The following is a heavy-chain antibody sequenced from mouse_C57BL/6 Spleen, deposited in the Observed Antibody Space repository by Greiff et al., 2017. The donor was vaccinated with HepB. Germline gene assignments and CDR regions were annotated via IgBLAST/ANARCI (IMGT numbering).Heavy chain of an antibody. D-gene: IGHD1-1*01. CDR3: ARDGSTLFAY. V-gene: IGHV1-81*01. J-gene: IGHJ3*01. CDR2: IYPRSGNT. CDR1: GYTFTSYG. Sequence: QVQLQQSGAELARPGASVKLSCKASGYTFTSYGISWVKQRTGQGLEWIGEIYPRSGNTYYNEKFKGKATLTADKSSSTAYMVLRSLTSEDSAVYFCARDGSTLFAYWGQGTLVTVSA.